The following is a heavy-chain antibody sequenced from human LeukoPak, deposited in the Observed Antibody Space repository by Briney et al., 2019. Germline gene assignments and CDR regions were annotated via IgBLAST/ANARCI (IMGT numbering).Heavy chain of an antibody. V-gene: IGHV3-9*01. J-gene: IGHJ4*02. Sequence: GGSLRLSCAASGFTFDDYAMHWVRQAPGKGLEWVSGTSWNSGSIGYADSVKGRFTISRDNAKNSLYLQMNSLRAEDTALYYCARGTSFDYWGQGTLVTVSS. CDR1: GFTFDDYA. CDR2: TSWNSGSI. CDR3: ARGTSFDY.